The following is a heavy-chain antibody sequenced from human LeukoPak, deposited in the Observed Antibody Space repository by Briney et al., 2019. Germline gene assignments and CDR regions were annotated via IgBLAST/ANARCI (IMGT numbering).Heavy chain of an antibody. CDR1: GYSISSGSY. D-gene: IGHD6-13*01. CDR3: ATSAGEAAAGMGLDY. V-gene: IGHV4-38-2*02. Sequence: SETLSLTCTVSGYSISSGSYWGWIRQPPGKGLEWIGSIYYSGSTYYNPSLKSRVTISVDTSKNQFSLKLSSVTAADTAVYYCATSAGEAAAGMGLDYWGQGTLVTVSS. J-gene: IGHJ4*02. CDR2: IYYSGST.